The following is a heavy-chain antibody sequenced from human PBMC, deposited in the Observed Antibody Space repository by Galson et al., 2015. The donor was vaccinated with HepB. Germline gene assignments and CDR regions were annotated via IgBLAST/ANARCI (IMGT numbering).Heavy chain of an antibody. CDR2: ISSSSSYT. V-gene: IGHV3-11*06. CDR3: ARGRLERRGGLWY. CDR1: GFTFSDYY. D-gene: IGHD1-1*01. J-gene: IGHJ3*01. Sequence: SLRLSCAASGFTFSDYYMSWIRQAPGKGLEWVSYISSSSSYTNYADSVKGRFTISRDNAKNSLYLQMNSLRAEDTAVYYCARGRLERRGGLWYWGQGTMVTVSS.